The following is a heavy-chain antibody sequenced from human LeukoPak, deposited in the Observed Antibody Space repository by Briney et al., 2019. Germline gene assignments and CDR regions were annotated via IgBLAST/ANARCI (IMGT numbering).Heavy chain of an antibody. J-gene: IGHJ4*02. CDR1: AFNFSTYS. CDR3: AKGGDSSGSLPYYFDY. CDR2: IRYDGSNK. Sequence: GGSLRLSCAASAFNFSTYSMNWVRQAPGKGLEWVAFIRYDGSNKYYAESVKGRFTISRDDSKNTLNLQMNSLRAEDTAVYYCAKGGDSSGSLPYYFDYWGQGTLVTVSS. V-gene: IGHV3-30*02. D-gene: IGHD3-22*01.